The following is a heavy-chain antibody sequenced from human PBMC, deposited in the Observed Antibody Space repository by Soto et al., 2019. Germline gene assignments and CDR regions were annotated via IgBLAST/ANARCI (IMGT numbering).Heavy chain of an antibody. CDR3: ARFEPRKAGSKDIYYYYGMDV. J-gene: IGHJ6*02. Sequence: QVQLQESGPGLVKPSGTLSLTCAVSGGSISSSNWWSWVRQPPGKGLEWIGEIYHSGSTNYNPSLKSRVTISVDKSKNQFSLKLSSVTAADTAVYYCARFEPRKAGSKDIYYYYGMDVWGQGTTVTVSS. V-gene: IGHV4-4*02. D-gene: IGHD5-12*01. CDR2: IYHSGST. CDR1: GGSISSSNW.